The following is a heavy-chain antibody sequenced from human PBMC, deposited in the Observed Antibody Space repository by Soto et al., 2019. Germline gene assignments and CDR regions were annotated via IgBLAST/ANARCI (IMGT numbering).Heavy chain of an antibody. CDR2: IYHSGST. J-gene: IGHJ3*02. CDR3: ASVEMATSTAFDI. D-gene: IGHD5-12*01. CDR1: GGSISSSNW. Sequence: SETLSLTCAVSGGSISSSNWWSWVRQPPGKGLEWIGEIYHSGSTNYNPSLKSRVTISVDKSKNQFSLKLSSVTAADTAVYYCASVEMATSTAFDIWGQGTMVTVSS. V-gene: IGHV4-4*02.